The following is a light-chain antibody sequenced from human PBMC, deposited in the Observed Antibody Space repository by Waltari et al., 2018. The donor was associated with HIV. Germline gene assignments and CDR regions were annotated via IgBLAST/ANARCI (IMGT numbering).Light chain of an antibody. CDR2: QVN. CDR3: SSYAGRDSRVV. CDR1: GSDIGTYNY. V-gene: IGLV2-8*01. Sequence: QSALTQPPSASGSPGQSVTISCTGTGSDIGTYNYVSWYQQHTGKAPKLKIYQVNKGPAGVPDRLSGAKSGSVASLTVSGLQDDDEAEYYCSSYAGRDSRVVFGGGTKLTVL. J-gene: IGLJ2*01.